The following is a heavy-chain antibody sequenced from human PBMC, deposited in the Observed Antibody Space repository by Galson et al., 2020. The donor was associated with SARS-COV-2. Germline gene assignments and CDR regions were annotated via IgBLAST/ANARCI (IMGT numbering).Heavy chain of an antibody. D-gene: IGHD1-26*01. Sequence: GGSLRLSCAASGFTFSSYGMHWVRQATGKGLEWVSAIGTAGDTYYPGSVKGRFTISRENAKNSLYLQMNSLRAGDTAVYYCARAGGATTWPCYYYMDVWGKGTTVTVSS. CDR3: ARAGGATTWPCYYYMDV. J-gene: IGHJ6*03. V-gene: IGHV3-13*01. CDR1: GFTFSSYG. CDR2: IGTAGDT.